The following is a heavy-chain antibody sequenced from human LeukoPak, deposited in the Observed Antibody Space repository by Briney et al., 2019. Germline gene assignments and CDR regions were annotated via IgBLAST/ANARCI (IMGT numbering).Heavy chain of an antibody. V-gene: IGHV3-7*01. J-gene: IGHJ4*02. CDR3: ARGPSGYNAGKFDS. CDR2: INQDERQK. Sequence: GGSLRLSCAVSGFTFSNHGMHWLRQAPGRGLEWVANINQDERQKYSLDSVKGRFTIYRDNPKNSLYLQMNSLKEEDTAVYYCARGPSGYNAGKFDSWGQGVLVTVSS. CDR1: GFTFSNHG. D-gene: IGHD5-18*01.